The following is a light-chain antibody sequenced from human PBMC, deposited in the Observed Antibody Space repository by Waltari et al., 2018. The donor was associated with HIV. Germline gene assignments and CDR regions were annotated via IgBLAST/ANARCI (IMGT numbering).Light chain of an antibody. J-gene: IGLJ2*01. CDR3: SAWDVSLNGVV. CDR2: TND. CDR1: SSNIGSRS. V-gene: IGLV1-44*01. Sequence: QSVMTQPPSASGNPGQRFTIACSATSSNIGSRSVNCYQHFPGTAPKLLIFTNDQRPSGVPDRFSASKSGTSASLSISGLHSGDEGVYYCSAWDVSLNGVVFGGGTKLTVL.